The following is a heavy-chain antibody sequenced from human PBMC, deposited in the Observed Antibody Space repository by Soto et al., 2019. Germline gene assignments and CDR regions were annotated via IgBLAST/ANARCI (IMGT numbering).Heavy chain of an antibody. CDR3: ARISVGHYDFED. Sequence: EVQLVESGGGLVQPGGSVRLSCAASGLNFNTYWMHRVRQAPGKGLVWVSRINIDGSTTSYADSVKGRFTISRDNAKNTLYLQMSSLRAEDTAVYYCARISVGHYDFEDWGQGTLVTVSS. J-gene: IGHJ4*02. V-gene: IGHV3-74*01. CDR1: GLNFNTYW. D-gene: IGHD3-16*01. CDR2: INIDGSTT.